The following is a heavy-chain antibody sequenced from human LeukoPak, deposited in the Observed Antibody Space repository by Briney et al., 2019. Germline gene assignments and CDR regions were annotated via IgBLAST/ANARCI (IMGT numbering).Heavy chain of an antibody. D-gene: IGHD5-12*01. J-gene: IGHJ4*02. CDR3: AREAGRGYSGHDY. CDR1: GFTSSDYY. CDR2: ISSSSSSYT. Sequence: PGGSLRLSCAASGFTSSDYYMSWIRQAPWKGLEWVSYISSSSSSYTNYADSVKGRFTISRDNAKNSLFLQMNSLRAEDTAVYYCAREAGRGYSGHDYWGQGTLVTVSS. V-gene: IGHV3-11*06.